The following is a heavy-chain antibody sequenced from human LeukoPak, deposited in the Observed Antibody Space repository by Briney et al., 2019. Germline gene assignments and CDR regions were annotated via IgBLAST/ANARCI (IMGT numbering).Heavy chain of an antibody. V-gene: IGHV4-39*01. Sequence: PSETLSLTCTVSGDSISSSSFYWAWIRQPPEKGLEYIGSVFYSGSTYYNPSLRSRVTFSVDTSKNQFSLKLTSVTAADTAVYYCARLDKRVHNTFDIWGQGTMVTVSS. J-gene: IGHJ3*02. CDR1: GDSISSSSFY. D-gene: IGHD3-9*01. CDR2: VFYSGST. CDR3: ARLDKRVHNTFDI.